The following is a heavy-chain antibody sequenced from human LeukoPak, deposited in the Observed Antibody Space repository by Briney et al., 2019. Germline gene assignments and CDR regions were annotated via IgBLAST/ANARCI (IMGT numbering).Heavy chain of an antibody. D-gene: IGHD3-3*01. Sequence: GASVKVSCKASGYTFTGYYMHWVRQAPGQGLEWMGIINPSGGSTSYAQKFQGRVTMTRDTSTSTVYMELSSLRSEDTAVYYCARGYYDFWSGYSPLDYWGQGTLVTVSS. J-gene: IGHJ4*02. CDR1: GYTFTGYY. CDR2: INPSGGST. CDR3: ARGYYDFWSGYSPLDY. V-gene: IGHV1-46*01.